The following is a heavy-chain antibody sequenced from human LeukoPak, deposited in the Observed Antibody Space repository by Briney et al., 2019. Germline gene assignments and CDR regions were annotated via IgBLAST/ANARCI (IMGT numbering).Heavy chain of an antibody. D-gene: IGHD2-2*02. CDR3: ARGDIVVVPAAIVDY. V-gene: IGHV3-74*01. CDR2: INSDGSST. CDR1: GFTFSSYA. Sequence: PGGSLRLSCAASGFTFSSYAMSWVRQAPGKGLVWVSRINSDGSSTSYADSVKGRFTISRDNAKNTLYLQMNSLRAEDTAVYYCARGDIVVVPAAIVDYWGQGTLVTVSS. J-gene: IGHJ4*02.